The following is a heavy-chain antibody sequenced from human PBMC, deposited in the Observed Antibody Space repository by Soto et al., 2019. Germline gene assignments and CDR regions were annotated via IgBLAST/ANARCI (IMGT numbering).Heavy chain of an antibody. D-gene: IGHD3-3*01. CDR3: TRYLTPYTYYGADSYGMDV. J-gene: IGHJ6*02. CDR1: GFTFGDYA. Sequence: GGSLRLSCTASGFTFGDYAMSWFRQAPGKGLEWVGFIRSKAYGGTTEYAASVKGRFTISRDDSKSIAYLQMNSLKTEDTAVYYCTRYLTPYTYYGADSYGMDVWGQGTTVTVSS. CDR2: IRSKAYGGTT. V-gene: IGHV3-49*03.